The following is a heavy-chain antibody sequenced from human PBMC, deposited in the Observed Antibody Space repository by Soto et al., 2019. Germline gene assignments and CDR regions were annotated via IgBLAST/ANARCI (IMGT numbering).Heavy chain of an antibody. J-gene: IGHJ6*02. V-gene: IGHV1-2*02. D-gene: IGHD6-19*01. CDR1: GYTFTGYY. CDR2: INPNSGGT. CDR3: ARDRGQWLERYYYYYGMDV. Sequence: ASVKVSCKASGYTFTGYYMHWVRQAPGQGLEWMGWINPNSGGTNYAQKFQGRVTMTRDTSISTAFMELSRLRSDDTAVYYCARDRGQWLERYYYYYGMDVWGQGTTVTVSS.